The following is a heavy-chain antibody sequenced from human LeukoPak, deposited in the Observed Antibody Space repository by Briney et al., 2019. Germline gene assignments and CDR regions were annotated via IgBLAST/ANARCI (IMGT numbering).Heavy chain of an antibody. J-gene: IGHJ6*02. D-gene: IGHD3-16*01. V-gene: IGHV1-69*04. CDR3: ARMGVEYYYGMDV. Sequence: SVKVSCKASGGTFSSYAISWVRQAPGQGLEWMGRIIPILGIANYAQKFQGRVTITADKSTSTAYMELSSLRSEDTAVYYCARMGVEYYYGMDVWGQGTTVTVSS. CDR1: GGTFSSYA. CDR2: IIPILGIA.